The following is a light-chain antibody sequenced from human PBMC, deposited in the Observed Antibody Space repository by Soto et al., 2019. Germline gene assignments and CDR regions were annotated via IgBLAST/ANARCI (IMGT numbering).Light chain of an antibody. CDR1: HDIRSD. J-gene: IGKJ3*01. CDR3: LQHNSYPFT. Sequence: DIQMTQSPSSLSASVGDRVTITCRTSHDIRSDLGWFQQKPGKAPKRLIYAASTLQSGVPSRFGGSRSGTEFTLTISSLQPEDFATYYCLQHNSYPFTFGPGTKVDIK. V-gene: IGKV1-17*01. CDR2: AAS.